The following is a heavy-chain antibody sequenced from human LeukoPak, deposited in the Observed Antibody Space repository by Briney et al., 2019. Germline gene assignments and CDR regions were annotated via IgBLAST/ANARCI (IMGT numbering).Heavy chain of an antibody. CDR3: ARVRGYSGYALRY. J-gene: IGHJ4*02. Sequence: GGSLRLSCAASGFTFSSYWMSWVRQAPGKGLEWVANIKQGGSEKYYVDSVKGRFTISRDNAKNSLYLQMNSLRAEDTAVYYCARVRGYSGYALRYWGQGTLVTVSS. V-gene: IGHV3-7*01. CDR1: GFTFSSYW. CDR2: IKQGGSEK. D-gene: IGHD5-12*01.